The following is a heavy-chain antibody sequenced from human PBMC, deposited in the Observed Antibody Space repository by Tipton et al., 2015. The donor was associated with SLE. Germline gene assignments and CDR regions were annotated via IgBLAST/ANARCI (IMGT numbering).Heavy chain of an antibody. D-gene: IGHD6-13*01. Sequence: TLSLTCTVSGGSIGSSSYYWGWIRQPPGKGLEWIGSIYYSGSTYYNPSLKSRVTISVDTSKNQFSLKLSSVTAADTAVYYCAREDGQQLVGGAFDIWGQGTMVTVSS. CDR2: IYYSGST. CDR3: AREDGQQLVGGAFDI. J-gene: IGHJ3*02. CDR1: GGSIGSSSYY. V-gene: IGHV4-39*07.